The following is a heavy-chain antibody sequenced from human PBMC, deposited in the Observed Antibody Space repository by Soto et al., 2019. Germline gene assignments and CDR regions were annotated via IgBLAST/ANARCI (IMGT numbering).Heavy chain of an antibody. CDR2: IIPIFGTA. J-gene: IGHJ6*02. Sequence: QVQLVQSGAEVKKPGSSVKVSCKASGGTFSSYAISWVRQAPGQGLEWMGGIIPIFGTANYAQKFQGRVTITADESTSTAYMELRSLRSEDTAVYYCARIGYCSGGSCYGRYYGMDVWGQGPTVTVSS. D-gene: IGHD2-15*01. CDR3: ARIGYCSGGSCYGRYYGMDV. V-gene: IGHV1-69*12. CDR1: GGTFSSYA.